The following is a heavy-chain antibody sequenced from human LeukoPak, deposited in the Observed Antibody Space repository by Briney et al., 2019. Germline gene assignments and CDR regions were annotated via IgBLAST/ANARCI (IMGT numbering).Heavy chain of an antibody. CDR2: IKQDGSEK. D-gene: IGHD6-13*01. CDR3: AREGAAAVDYFDY. CDR1: GFTFSSYW. J-gene: IGHJ4*02. Sequence: GGSLRLPCAASGFTFSSYWMSWVRQAPGKGLEWVANIKQDGSEKYYVDSVKGRFTISRDNAKNSLYLQMSSLRAEDTAVYYCAREGAAAVDYFDYWGQGTLVTVSS. V-gene: IGHV3-7*03.